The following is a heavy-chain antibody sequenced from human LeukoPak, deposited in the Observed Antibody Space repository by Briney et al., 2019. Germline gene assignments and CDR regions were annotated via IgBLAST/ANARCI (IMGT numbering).Heavy chain of an antibody. Sequence: ASGPTLVKSTQTLMLTCTFCVFSLSHDAEGLLLIRPPPGKALGCLALVYWDDDKRYRPSLKNRLTITKDTSKNQVVLTMTNMDPVDTATYYCAHRGVEWYFESPYFDQWGQGTLVTVSS. CDR1: VFSLSHDAEG. CDR2: VYWDDDK. CDR3: AHRGVEWYFESPYFDQ. J-gene: IGHJ4*02. V-gene: IGHV2-5*02. D-gene: IGHD3-9*01.